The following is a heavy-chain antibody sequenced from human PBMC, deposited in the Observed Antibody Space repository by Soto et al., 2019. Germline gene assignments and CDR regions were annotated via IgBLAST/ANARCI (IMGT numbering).Heavy chain of an antibody. Sequence: ESGGGVVQPGRSLRLSCAESEFTFSSYGMHWVRQAPGKGLEWVAVIWYDGSNKYYADSVKGRLTSSRDNSKNTLYLQMNSLRAEDTAVYYCARDQLGIAAAGNAFDIWGQGTMVTVSS. CDR1: EFTFSSYG. J-gene: IGHJ3*02. D-gene: IGHD6-13*01. V-gene: IGHV3-33*01. CDR2: IWYDGSNK. CDR3: ARDQLGIAAAGNAFDI.